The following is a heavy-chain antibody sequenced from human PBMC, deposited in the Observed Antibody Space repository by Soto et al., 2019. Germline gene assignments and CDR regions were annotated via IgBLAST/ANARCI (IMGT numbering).Heavy chain of an antibody. D-gene: IGHD3-22*01. CDR3: ARSRITMIVVADAFDI. CDR2: ISYDGSNK. Sequence: QVQLVESGGGVVQPGRSLRLSCAASGFTFSSYAMHWVRQAPGKGLEWVAVISYDGSNKYYADSVRGRFTISRDNYKNTLYLQMNSLRAEDTAVYYCARSRITMIVVADAFDIWGQGTMVTVSS. J-gene: IGHJ3*02. CDR1: GFTFSSYA. V-gene: IGHV3-30-3*01.